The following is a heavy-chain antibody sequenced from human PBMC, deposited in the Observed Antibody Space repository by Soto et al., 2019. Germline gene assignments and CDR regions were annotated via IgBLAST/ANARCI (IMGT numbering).Heavy chain of an antibody. D-gene: IGHD6-6*01. CDR1: GGSTSSYY. V-gene: IGHV4-59*08. CDR3: ARHYSAYSSSDWFDP. Sequence: SETLSLTCTVSGGSTSSYYWSWIRQPPGKGLEWIGYIYYRGSTDYNPSLKSRVTISVDTSKNQFSLKLSSVTAADTAVYYCARHYSAYSSSDWFDPWGHGTLVTVSS. CDR2: IYYRGST. J-gene: IGHJ5*02.